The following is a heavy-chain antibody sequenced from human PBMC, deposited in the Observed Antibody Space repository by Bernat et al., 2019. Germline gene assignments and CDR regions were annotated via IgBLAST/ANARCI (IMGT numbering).Heavy chain of an antibody. D-gene: IGHD6-19*01. J-gene: IGHJ4*02. CDR1: GFTFSSYG. CDR2: IWYDGSNK. CDR3: ARGRSSGWLDY. Sequence: QVQLVESGGGVVQPGRSLRLSCAASGFTFSSYGMHWVRQAPGKGLEWVAVIWYDGSNKYYADSVKGRFTISRDNSKNTLYLQMNSLRAEDTAVYYCARGRSSGWLDYWGQGTLVTVSS. V-gene: IGHV3-30*19.